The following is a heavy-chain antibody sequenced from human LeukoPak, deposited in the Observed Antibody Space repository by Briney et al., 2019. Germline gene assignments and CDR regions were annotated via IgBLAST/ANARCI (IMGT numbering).Heavy chain of an antibody. CDR2: IYYSGST. D-gene: IGHD3-10*01. V-gene: IGHV4-39*01. CDR3: ARRRSPGSYDAFGI. J-gene: IGHJ3*02. Sequence: SETLSLTCTVSGGSISSSSYYWGWIRQPPGKGLEWIGSIYYSGSTYYNPSLKSRVTISVDTSKNQFSLKLSSVTAADTAVYYCARRRSPGSYDAFGIWGQGTMVTVSS. CDR1: GGSISSSSYY.